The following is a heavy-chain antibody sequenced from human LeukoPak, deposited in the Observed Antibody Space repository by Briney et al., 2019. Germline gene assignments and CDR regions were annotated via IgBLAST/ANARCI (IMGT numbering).Heavy chain of an antibody. CDR1: GGSLSSYY. CDR3: ARVSVVVPAAAHSYWYFDL. CDR2: IYYSGST. V-gene: IGHV4-59*01. J-gene: IGHJ2*01. Sequence: SETLSLTCTVSGGSLSSYYWSWIRQPPGKGLEWIGYIYYSGSTNYNPSLKSRVTISVDTSKNQFSLKLSSVTAADTAVYYCARVSVVVPAAAHSYWYFDLWGRGTLVTVSS. D-gene: IGHD2-2*01.